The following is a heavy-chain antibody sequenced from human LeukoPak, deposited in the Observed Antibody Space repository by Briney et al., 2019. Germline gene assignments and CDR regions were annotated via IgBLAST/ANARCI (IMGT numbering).Heavy chain of an antibody. CDR2: IGTAGDT. D-gene: IGHD5-24*01. J-gene: IGHJ6*02. CDR3: ARAFRDGYNFYYYGMDV. Sequence: GGSLRLSCAASGFTFSSYDMHWVRQATGKGLEWVSAIGTAGDTYYPGSVKGRFTISRENAKNSLYLQMNSLRAGDTAVYYCARAFRDGYNFYYYGMDVWGQGTTVTVSS. V-gene: IGHV3-13*01. CDR1: GFTFSSYD.